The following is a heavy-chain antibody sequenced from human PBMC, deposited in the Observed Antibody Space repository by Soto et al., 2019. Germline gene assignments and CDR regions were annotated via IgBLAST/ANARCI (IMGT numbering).Heavy chain of an antibody. J-gene: IGHJ6*02. CDR1: GGSISSSSYY. V-gene: IGHV4-39*02. D-gene: IGHD2-15*01. Sequence: SETLSLTCTVSGGSISSSSYYWGWIRQPPGKGLEWIGSIYYSGSTYYNPSLKSRVTISVDTSKNQFSLKLSSVTAADTAVYYCARDRFVVVVAATQTARYYYYGMDVWGQGTTVTVSS. CDR2: IYYSGST. CDR3: ARDRFVVVVAATQTARYYYYGMDV.